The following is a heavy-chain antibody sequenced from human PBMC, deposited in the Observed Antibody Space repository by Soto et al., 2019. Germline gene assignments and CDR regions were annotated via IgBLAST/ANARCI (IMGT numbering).Heavy chain of an antibody. CDR3: AKDGGPQYCGRSSCHAAGAD. CDR2: ISYDGSHK. V-gene: IGHV3-30*18. D-gene: IGHD2-15*01. CDR1: GFTFSNYG. J-gene: IGHJ4*02. Sequence: QVQLVESGGGVVQPGRSLRLSCAGSGFTFSNYGLLWVRQAPGKGLEWVAVISYDGSHKYYADSVQGRFTISRDNSNKMLYLQMDSLRAEDTAVYYCAKDGGPQYCGRSSCHAAGADWGQGTLVTVSS.